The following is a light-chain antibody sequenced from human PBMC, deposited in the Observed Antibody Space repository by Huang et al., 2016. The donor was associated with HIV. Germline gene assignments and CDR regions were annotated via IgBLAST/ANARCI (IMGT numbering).Light chain of an antibody. CDR2: DAS. Sequence: IVLTQSPATLSLSPGERATLSCRASQSVSSYLAWYQQRPGQAPRLLIDDASTRATGIPARFSGSGSGTDFTLTISSLEPEDFAVYYCQQRSKSLTFGGGTKVEIK. J-gene: IGKJ4*01. CDR3: QQRSKSLT. V-gene: IGKV3-11*01. CDR1: QSVSSY.